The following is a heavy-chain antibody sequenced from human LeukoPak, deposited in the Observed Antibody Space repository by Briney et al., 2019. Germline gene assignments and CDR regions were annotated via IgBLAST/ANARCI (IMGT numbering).Heavy chain of an antibody. V-gene: IGHV4-39*02. J-gene: IGHJ6*03. CDR1: GGAISSSRYY. CDR3: AGYKGGSGSYYKIEARYYHMDV. CDR2: LYYSGST. D-gene: IGHD3-10*01. Sequence: SSETLSLTCTVSGGAISSSRYYWGWIRQPPGKGLEWIGTLYYSGSTYYNPSLKSRVTISVDTSKNHFSLRLSSVTAADTAVYYCAGYKGGSGSYYKIEARYYHMDVWGKGTTVIIS.